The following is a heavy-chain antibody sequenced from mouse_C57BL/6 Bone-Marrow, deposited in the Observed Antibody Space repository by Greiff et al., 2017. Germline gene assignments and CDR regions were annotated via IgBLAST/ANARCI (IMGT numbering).Heavy chain of an antibody. V-gene: IGHV1-9*01. CDR1: GYTFTGYW. Sequence: VKLQQSGAELMKPGASVKLSCKATGYTFTGYWIEWVKQRPGHGLEWIGEILPGSGSTNYNEKFKGKATFTADTSSNTAYMQLSSLTTEDSAVYYWATGVITTVAEFAYWGQGTLVTVSA. J-gene: IGHJ3*01. CDR3: ATGVITTVAEFAY. D-gene: IGHD1-1*01. CDR2: ILPGSGST.